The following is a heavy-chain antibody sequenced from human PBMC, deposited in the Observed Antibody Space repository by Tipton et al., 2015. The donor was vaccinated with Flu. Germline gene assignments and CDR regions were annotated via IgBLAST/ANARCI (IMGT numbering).Heavy chain of an antibody. V-gene: IGHV4-61*02. J-gene: IGHJ3*02. CDR1: GGSINIANYW. CDR3: ARFWDVSDGFDI. CDR2: IYPSGST. Sequence: LRLSCAVSGGSINIANYWWTWIRRPAGKALEWLGRIYPSGSTTYNPSLKSRITMSIDSSMNRFSLKLSSVTAADTAVYYCARFWDVSDGFDIWGQGTRVTVSS. D-gene: IGHD3-16*01.